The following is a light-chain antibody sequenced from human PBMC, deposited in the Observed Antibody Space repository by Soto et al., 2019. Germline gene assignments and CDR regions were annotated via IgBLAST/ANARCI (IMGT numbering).Light chain of an antibody. V-gene: IGKV3-20*01. CDR1: QSVSSSY. CDR2: GAS. Sequence: EIVLTQSPGTLSLSPGERATFSCRASQSVSSSYLAWYQQKPGQAPRLLIYGASNRATGIPDRFSGSRSGTDFTLTISRLEPEDFAVYYCQQYGSSPPGTFGQGTKVEIK. J-gene: IGKJ1*01. CDR3: QQYGSSPPGT.